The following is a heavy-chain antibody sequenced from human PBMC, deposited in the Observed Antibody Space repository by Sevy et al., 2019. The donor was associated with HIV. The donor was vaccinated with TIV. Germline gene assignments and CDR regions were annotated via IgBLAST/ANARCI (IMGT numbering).Heavy chain of an antibody. V-gene: IGHV3-53*01. D-gene: IGHD2-15*01. CDR1: GFSVRGYY. CDR3: AREGADSPWCFDH. Sequence: GGSLRLSCEASGFSVRGYYMSWVRQAPGKGLEWVSIIYAGGDTHYADSVKGRVTISKDESKNMVYLQMNSLRAEDTAIYYCAREGADSPWCFDHWGQGTLVTVSS. CDR2: IYAGGDT. J-gene: IGHJ4*02.